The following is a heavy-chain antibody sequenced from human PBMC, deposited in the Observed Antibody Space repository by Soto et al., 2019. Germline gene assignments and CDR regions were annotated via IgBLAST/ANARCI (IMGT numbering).Heavy chain of an antibody. J-gene: IGHJ5*02. V-gene: IGHV3-21*01. CDR2: ISSSSSYI. Sequence: EVQLVESGGGLVKPGGSLRLSCEASGFTFSSYSMNWVRKAPGKGLEWVSSISSSSSYIYYADSVKGRFTNSRDNAKNSLYLQMTSRRAEDTAVYYCARDLGYSHEKGANWFDPWGQGTLVTVSS. D-gene: IGHD5-18*01. CDR3: ARDLGYSHEKGANWFDP. CDR1: GFTFSSYS.